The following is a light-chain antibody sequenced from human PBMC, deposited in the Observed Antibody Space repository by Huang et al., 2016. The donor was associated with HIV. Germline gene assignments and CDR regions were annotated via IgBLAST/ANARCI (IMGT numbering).Light chain of an antibody. Sequence: DLVMTQTPLSLSVTPGQPASISCKSSQSLLHSDGKTYLYWYLQKPGQSPRLLIDEVSRRVSGGPDRFSGSGSVTDCTLTISRVEAEDGGVYYCMQGMHAPLTFGGGTRMEI. CDR1: QSLLHSDGKTY. V-gene: IGKV2-29*02. J-gene: IGKJ4*01. CDR3: MQGMHAPLT. CDR2: EVS.